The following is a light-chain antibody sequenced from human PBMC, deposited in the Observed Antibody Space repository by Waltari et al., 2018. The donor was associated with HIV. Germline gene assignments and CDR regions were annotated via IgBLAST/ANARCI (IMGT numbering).Light chain of an antibody. J-gene: IGKJ1*01. Sequence: DIQLTQSPPSLPASVGDRVTLTCRASQSLSTYVNWYQQKPGRAPSLLIFGASNVQTGVPSRFSGSGSGTLFRLTISALQPEDYATYFCQQTYDFPRTFGQGTTVDVK. V-gene: IGKV1-39*01. CDR2: GAS. CDR1: QSLSTY. CDR3: QQTYDFPRT.